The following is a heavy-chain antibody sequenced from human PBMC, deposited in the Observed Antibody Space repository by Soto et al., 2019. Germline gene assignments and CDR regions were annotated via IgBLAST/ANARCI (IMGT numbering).Heavy chain of an antibody. CDR2: VYHSGST. J-gene: IGHJ3*02. CDR3: AGASTWHPGAFDI. D-gene: IGHD5-12*01. Sequence: PSETLSLTCAVSGGSISTSNWWSWVRQPPGKGLEWIGEVYHSGSTNYNPSFKSRVAMSVDKSKNQFSLKLTSVTAADTAVYYCAGASTWHPGAFDIWGQGTTVTVSS. V-gene: IGHV4-4*02. CDR1: GGSISTSNW.